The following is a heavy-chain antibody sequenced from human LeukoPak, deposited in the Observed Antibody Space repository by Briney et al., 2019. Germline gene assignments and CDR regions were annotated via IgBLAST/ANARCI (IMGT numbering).Heavy chain of an antibody. CDR2: MSYVGIT. D-gene: IGHD4-11*01. J-gene: IGHJ4*02. CDR1: GDSISSTTYW. Sequence: SETLSLTCTVSGDSISSTTYWWGWIRQSPGKGLEWIGSMSYVGITSYNPSLRSRATISVDTSKNQFSLMLNSVTAADTAVYYCTRLPLDYSLDHWGQGTPVSVSS. V-gene: IGHV4-39*01. CDR3: TRLPLDYSLDH.